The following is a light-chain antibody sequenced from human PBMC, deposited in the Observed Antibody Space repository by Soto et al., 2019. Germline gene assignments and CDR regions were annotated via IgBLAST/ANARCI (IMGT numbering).Light chain of an antibody. CDR1: QSISSW. CDR3: QQYNRYSLT. Sequence: DIQMTQSPSTLSASVGDRVTITCRASQSISSWLAWYQQKPGKAPKLLIYEAFSLESGVPSRFSGSGSDTEFTLTINNLQPDDFATYHCQQYNRYSLTFGGGTKVEIK. CDR2: EAF. J-gene: IGKJ4*01. V-gene: IGKV1-5*01.